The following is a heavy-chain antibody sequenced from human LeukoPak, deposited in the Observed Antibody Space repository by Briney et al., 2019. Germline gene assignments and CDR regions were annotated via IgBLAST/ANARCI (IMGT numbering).Heavy chain of an antibody. Sequence: SETLSLTCSVSGDSIIGYYWGWIRQPPGKGLEWIGNIYYTGNTYYNSSLKSRVTISLDTSKNQYSLKVISMTAADTAAYYCTKSDGYGLIRICGRGTMVTVSS. D-gene: IGHD3-10*01. J-gene: IGHJ3*02. V-gene: IGHV4-39*07. CDR1: GDSIIGYY. CDR3: TKSDGYGLIRI. CDR2: IYYTGNT.